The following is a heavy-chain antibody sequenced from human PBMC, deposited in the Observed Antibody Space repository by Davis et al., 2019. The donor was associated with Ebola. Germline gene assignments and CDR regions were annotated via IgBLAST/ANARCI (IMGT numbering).Heavy chain of an antibody. CDR2: ISGSGGST. J-gene: IGHJ4*02. CDR3: TREASGTGLLDY. D-gene: IGHD2-2*01. CDR1: GFTFSSYA. V-gene: IGHV3-23*01. Sequence: PGGSLRLSCAASGFTFSSYAMSWVRQAPGKGLEWVSAISGSGGSTYYADSVKGRFTISRDDSKTIAYLQMNSLKTEDTAVYSCTREASGTGLLDYWGQGTLVTVSS.